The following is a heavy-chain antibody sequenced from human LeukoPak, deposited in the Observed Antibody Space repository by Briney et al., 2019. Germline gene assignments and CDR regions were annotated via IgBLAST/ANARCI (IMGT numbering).Heavy chain of an antibody. CDR1: GGSISSSSYY. J-gene: IGHJ6*03. D-gene: IGHD5-12*01. V-gene: IGHV4-39*01. Sequence: SETLSLTCTVSGGSISSSSYYWGWIRQPPGKGLEWIGSIYYSGSTYYNPSLKSRVTISVDTSKNQFSLNLSSVTAADTAVYYCARRQRGYSDYGPTRTQTRGYYMDFWGKGTTVTISS. CDR2: IYYSGST. CDR3: ARRQRGYSDYGPTRTQTRGYYMDF.